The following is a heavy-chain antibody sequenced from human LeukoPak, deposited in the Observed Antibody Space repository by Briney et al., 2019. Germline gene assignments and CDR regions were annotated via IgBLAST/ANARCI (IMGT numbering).Heavy chain of an antibody. D-gene: IGHD3/OR15-3a*01. Sequence: SPSETLSLTCTVSGVSISSSSYYWGWIRQPPGKGLEWIGSIYYSGSTYYNPSLKSRVTISVDTSKNQFSLKLSSVTAADTAVYYCARRVPGLDWTNYFDYWGQGTLVTVSS. J-gene: IGHJ4*02. V-gene: IGHV4-39*01. CDR1: GVSISSSSYY. CDR3: ARRVPGLDWTNYFDY. CDR2: IYYSGST.